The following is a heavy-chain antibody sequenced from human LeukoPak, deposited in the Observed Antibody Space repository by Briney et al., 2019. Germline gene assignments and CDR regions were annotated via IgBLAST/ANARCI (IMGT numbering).Heavy chain of an antibody. CDR3: ARDAIAAAGTQLPYYYYYMDV. J-gene: IGHJ6*03. CDR1: GYTFTNYY. D-gene: IGHD6-13*01. V-gene: IGHV1-46*01. CDR2: INPSGGRT. Sequence: GASVKVSCKASGYTFTNYYIHWVRQAPGQGLEWMGMINPSGGRTTYAKKFQGRVTMTRDTSISTAYMELSRLRSDDTAVYYCARDAIAAAGTQLPYYYYYMDVWGKGTTVTISS.